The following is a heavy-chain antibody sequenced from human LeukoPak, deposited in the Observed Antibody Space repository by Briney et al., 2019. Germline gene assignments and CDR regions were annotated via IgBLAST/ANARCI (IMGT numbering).Heavy chain of an antibody. CDR3: AHLGEGFWSGLNWFDP. CDR1: GFSLSTSGVG. D-gene: IGHD3-3*01. Sequence: SGPTLVNPTQTLTLTCTFSGFSLSTSGVGVGWIRQPPGKALEWLALIYWNDDKRYSPSLKSRLTITKDTSKNQVVLTMTNMDPVDTATYYCAHLGEGFWSGLNWFDPWGQGTLVTVSS. V-gene: IGHV2-5*01. J-gene: IGHJ5*02. CDR2: IYWNDDK.